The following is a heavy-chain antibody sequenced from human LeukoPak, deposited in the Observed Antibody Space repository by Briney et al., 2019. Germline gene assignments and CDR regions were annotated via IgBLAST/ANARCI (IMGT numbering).Heavy chain of an antibody. CDR1: GGSISSSSYY. J-gene: IGHJ4*02. CDR3: ARAFPYYYDSSGVFDY. Sequence: SETLSLTCTVSGGSISSSSYYWGWLRQPPGKGLEWIGSIYYSGSTYYNPSLKSRVTISVDTSKNQFSLKLSSVTAADTAVYYCARAFPYYYDSSGVFDYWGQGTLVTVSS. CDR2: IYYSGST. D-gene: IGHD3-22*01. V-gene: IGHV4-39*07.